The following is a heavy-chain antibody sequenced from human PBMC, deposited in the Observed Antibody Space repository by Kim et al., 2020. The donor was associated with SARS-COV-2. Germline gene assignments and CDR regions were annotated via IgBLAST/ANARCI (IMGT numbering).Heavy chain of an antibody. CDR2: ISGSGGST. Sequence: GGSLRLSCAASGFTFSSYAMSWVRQAPGKGLEWVSAISGSGGSTYYADSVKGRFTISRDNSKNTLYLQMNSLRAEDTAVYYCANDVSPITNFGVGTRGGMDVWGQGTTVTVSS. J-gene: IGHJ6*02. D-gene: IGHD3-3*01. CDR3: ANDVSPITNFGVGTRGGMDV. CDR1: GFTFSSYA. V-gene: IGHV3-23*01.